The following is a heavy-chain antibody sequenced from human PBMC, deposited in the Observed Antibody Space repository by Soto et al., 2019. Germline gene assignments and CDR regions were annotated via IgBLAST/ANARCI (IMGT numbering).Heavy chain of an antibody. CDR2: INPNSGGT. CDR1: GYTFTGYY. V-gene: IGHV1-2*02. Sequence: ASVKVSCKASGYTFTGYYMHWVRQAPGQGLEWMGWINPNSGGTNYAQKFQGRVTMTRDTSISTAYMELSRLRSDDTAVYYCARAADRSRYYGMDVWGQGTTVTVSS. CDR3: ARAADRSRYYGMDV. J-gene: IGHJ6*02.